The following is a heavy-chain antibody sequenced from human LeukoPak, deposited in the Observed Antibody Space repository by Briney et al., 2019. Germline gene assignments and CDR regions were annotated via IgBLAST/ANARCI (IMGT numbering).Heavy chain of an antibody. Sequence: PGGSLRLSCAASGFTFSSYSMKWVRQAPGKGLEWVSFISSSSTTIYHADSVKGRFTISRDNAKNSLYLQMNSLRAEDTAVYYCARERILDYDILTGYVDYWGQGTLVTVSS. V-gene: IGHV3-48*04. CDR3: ARERILDYDILTGYVDY. CDR1: GFTFSSYS. J-gene: IGHJ4*02. CDR2: ISSSSTTI. D-gene: IGHD3-9*01.